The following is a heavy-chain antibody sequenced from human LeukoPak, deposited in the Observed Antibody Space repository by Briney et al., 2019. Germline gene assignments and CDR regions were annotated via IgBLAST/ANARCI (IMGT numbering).Heavy chain of an antibody. D-gene: IGHD6-19*01. CDR2: IYYSGST. CDR3: ARHFIAVSGKLDY. V-gene: IGHV4-39*01. Sequence: SETLSLTCTVSGGSISSSNYHWGWIRQPPGKGLEWIVSIYYSGSTNYNPSLKSRVTISVDTSKNQFSLKLSSVTAADTAVYYCARHFIAVSGKLDYWVQGTLVTVSS. CDR1: GGSISSSNYH. J-gene: IGHJ4*02.